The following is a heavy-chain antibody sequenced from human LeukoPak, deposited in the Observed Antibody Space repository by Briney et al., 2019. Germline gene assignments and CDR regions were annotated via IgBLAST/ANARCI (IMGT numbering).Heavy chain of an antibody. CDR3: ARDKGSA. Sequence: PGGSLRLSCAASGFTFSSYAMHWVRQAPGKGLEWVAIIWSDGNNKYYADSVEGRFTISRDNSKNTLYLQMNSLRAEDTAVYYCARDKGSAWGQGTLVTVSS. D-gene: IGHD3-10*01. J-gene: IGHJ5*02. CDR1: GFTFSSYA. CDR2: IWSDGNNK. V-gene: IGHV3-30*02.